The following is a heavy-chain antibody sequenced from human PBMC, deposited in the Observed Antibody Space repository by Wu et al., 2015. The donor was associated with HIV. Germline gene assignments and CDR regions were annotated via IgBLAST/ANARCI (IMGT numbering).Heavy chain of an antibody. V-gene: IGHV1-18*01. CDR3: ARVAIQVLLGSENNYMDV. Sequence: QVQLVQSGAEVKKPGASVEVSCKAFGYIFSRYGVSWVRQVPGQGLEWVGWISVSSGATNYAEDFRDRVTLFTSADTAYMELRSLRSDDTAVYYCARVAIQVLLGSENNYMDVWGKGTTVTVSS. J-gene: IGHJ6*03. D-gene: IGHD5-18*01. CDR1: GYIFSRYG. CDR2: ISVSSGAT.